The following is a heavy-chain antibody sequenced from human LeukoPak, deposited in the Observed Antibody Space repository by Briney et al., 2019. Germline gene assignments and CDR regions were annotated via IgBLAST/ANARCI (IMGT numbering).Heavy chain of an antibody. CDR1: EFTFSSFW. J-gene: IGHJ3*02. CDR2: ISSDGSDI. D-gene: IGHD6-19*01. Sequence: GGSLRLSCAASEFTFSSFWMHWVRQAPGKGLVWVSRISSDGSDIRYADSVKGRFTISRDNAKNTLYLRMNSLRADDTAVYYCARERRSSGWYDAFDMRGQGTMVTVSS. CDR3: ARERRSSGWYDAFDM. V-gene: IGHV3-74*01.